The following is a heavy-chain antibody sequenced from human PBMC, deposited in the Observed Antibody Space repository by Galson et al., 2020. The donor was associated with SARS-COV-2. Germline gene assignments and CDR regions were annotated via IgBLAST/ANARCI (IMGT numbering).Heavy chain of an antibody. CDR2: INPNSGAT. D-gene: IGHD2-21*02. CDR3: ARDRRTYTMTATFDY. V-gene: IGHV1-2*02. Sequence: ASVKVSCKASGYTFTGYYLHWVRQAPGQGLEWMGWINPNSGATNYAQKFQGSVTMTRDTSITTVYMEVSRLRSDDTAVYYCARDRRTYTMTATFDYWGQGTLVTVSS. J-gene: IGHJ4*02. CDR1: GYTFTGYY.